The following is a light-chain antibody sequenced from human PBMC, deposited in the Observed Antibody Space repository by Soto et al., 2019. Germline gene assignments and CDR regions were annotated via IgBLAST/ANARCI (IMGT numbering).Light chain of an antibody. CDR2: EVS. J-gene: IGLJ1*01. V-gene: IGLV2-14*01. Sequence: QSALTQPASVSGSPGQSITISCTGTSSDVGGYNFVSWYQQHPGKAPKLMIYEVSNRPSGVSNHFSGSKSGNTASLTISGLQAEDEADHYCASYTGTSTLYVFGTGTKLTVL. CDR1: SSDVGGYNF. CDR3: ASYTGTSTLYV.